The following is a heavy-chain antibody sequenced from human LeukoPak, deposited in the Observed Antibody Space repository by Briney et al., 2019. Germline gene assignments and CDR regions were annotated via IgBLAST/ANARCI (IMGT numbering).Heavy chain of an antibody. CDR2: IKSKTNGGTT. J-gene: IGHJ4*02. D-gene: IGHD5-18*01. Sequence: PGGSLRLSCAGSGFTFSNAWMTWVRQAPGKGLEWVGLIKSKTNGGTTDYGAPVKGRFAISRDDSKNTLYLQMNSLKTEDTAVYYCTVYTYGYIVYWGQGTLVTVSS. CDR3: TVYTYGYIVY. CDR1: GFTFSNAW. V-gene: IGHV3-15*01.